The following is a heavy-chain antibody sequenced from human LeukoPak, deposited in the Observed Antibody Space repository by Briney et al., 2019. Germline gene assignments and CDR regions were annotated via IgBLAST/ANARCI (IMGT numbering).Heavy chain of an antibody. D-gene: IGHD3-3*01. CDR3: ARDAEGYDFWSGLRYYYYMDV. CDR2: INHSGST. Sequence: SETLSLTCAVYGGSFSGYYWSWIRQPPGKGLEWIGKINHSGSTNYNPSLKSRVTISVDTSKNQFSLKLSSVTAADTAVYYCARDAEGYDFWSGLRYYYYMDVWGKGTTVTVSS. V-gene: IGHV4-34*01. CDR1: GGSFSGYY. J-gene: IGHJ6*03.